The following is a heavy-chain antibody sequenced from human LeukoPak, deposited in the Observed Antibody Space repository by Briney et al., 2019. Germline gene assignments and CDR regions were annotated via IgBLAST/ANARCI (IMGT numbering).Heavy chain of an antibody. V-gene: IGHV3-30*18. D-gene: IGHD5-24*01. CDR3: AKMAPNDY. J-gene: IGHJ4*02. Sequence: GGSLRLSCAASGFTFSSYEMNWVRQAPGKGLEWVAVISYDGSNKYYADSVKGRFTISRDNSKNTLYLQMNSLRAEDTAVYYCAKMAPNDYWGQGTLVTVSS. CDR1: GFTFSSYE. CDR2: ISYDGSNK.